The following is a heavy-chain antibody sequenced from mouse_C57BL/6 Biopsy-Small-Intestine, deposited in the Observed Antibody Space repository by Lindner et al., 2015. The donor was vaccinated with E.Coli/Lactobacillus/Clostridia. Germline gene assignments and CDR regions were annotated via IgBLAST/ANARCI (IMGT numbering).Heavy chain of an antibody. V-gene: IGHV1-81*01. Sequence: VQLQESGAELARPGASVKLSCKASSYTFTSFGISWVKQRTGQGLEWIGEIYPRSGNTYYNEKFKGKATLTADKSSSTAYMELRSLTSEDSAVYFCARDDYAWYFDVWGTGTTVTVSS. J-gene: IGHJ1*03. CDR3: ARDDYAWYFDV. CDR2: IYPRSGNT. D-gene: IGHD2-4*01. CDR1: SYTFTSFG.